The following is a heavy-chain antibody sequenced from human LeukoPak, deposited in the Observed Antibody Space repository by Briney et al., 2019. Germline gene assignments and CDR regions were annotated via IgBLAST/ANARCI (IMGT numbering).Heavy chain of an antibody. CDR3: ARSVGWSHELDP. CDR2: IYSSGST. J-gene: IGHJ5*02. CDR1: GGSIRNYY. D-gene: IGHD6-19*01. Sequence: SETLSLTCTVSGGSIRNYYWTWIRQPPGKGLEWIGYIYSSGSTGYNPSLGGRVTISLDMSKNQFSLRLTSVTAADTAMYYCARSVGWSHELDPWGQGTLVTVSS. V-gene: IGHV4-59*01.